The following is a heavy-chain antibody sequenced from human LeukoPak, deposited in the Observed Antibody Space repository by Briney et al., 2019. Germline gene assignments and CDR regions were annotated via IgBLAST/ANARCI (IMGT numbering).Heavy chain of an antibody. Sequence: GASVKVSCKASGYTFTSYYIHWVRQAPGQGLEWMGIINPSGGSTSYAQKFQGRVTMSVDTSKNQFSLKLSSVTAADTAVYYCARDQGDILAWPYYMDVWGKGTTVTISS. V-gene: IGHV1-46*01. D-gene: IGHD3-9*01. CDR2: INPSGGST. CDR1: GYTFTSYY. CDR3: ARDQGDILAWPYYMDV. J-gene: IGHJ6*03.